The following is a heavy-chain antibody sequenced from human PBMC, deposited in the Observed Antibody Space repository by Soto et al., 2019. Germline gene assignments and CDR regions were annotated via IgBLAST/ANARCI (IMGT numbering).Heavy chain of an antibody. Sequence: PXETLYLNCTVSGGSISSYYWSWIRQPPGKGLEWIGYIYYSGSTNYNPSLKSRVTISVDTSKNQFSLKLSSVTAADTAVYYCARERATIGSYYERGDFDYWGQGTLVTVSS. CDR3: ARERATIGSYYERGDFDY. J-gene: IGHJ4*02. D-gene: IGHD1-26*01. V-gene: IGHV4-59*01. CDR1: GGSISSYY. CDR2: IYYSGST.